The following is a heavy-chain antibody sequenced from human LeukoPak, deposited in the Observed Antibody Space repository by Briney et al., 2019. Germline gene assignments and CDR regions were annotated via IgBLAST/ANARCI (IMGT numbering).Heavy chain of an antibody. CDR2: ITTTGDTT. Sequence: GGSLRLSCAASGLTFSSCAMTWVRQAPGRGLEWLLHITTTGDTTYCADSVKGRFTISRDNSKNTLYLQMNSLRAEDAAVYYCARGFSYGFLKWGQGTPVTVSS. CDR3: ARGFSYGFLK. CDR1: GLTFSSCA. J-gene: IGHJ4*02. D-gene: IGHD5-18*01. V-gene: IGHV3-23*01.